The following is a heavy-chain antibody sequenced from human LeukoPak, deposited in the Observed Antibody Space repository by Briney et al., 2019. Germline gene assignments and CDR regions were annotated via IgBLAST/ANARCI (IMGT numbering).Heavy chain of an antibody. Sequence: GGSLRLSCAASGFTFSSYAMSWVRQAPGKGLEWVSAISGSGGSTYYADSVKGRFTISRDNSKNTLYLQMNSLRAEDTAVYYCANINGMEWLLYAFDIWGQGTLVTVSS. J-gene: IGHJ3*02. CDR1: GFTFSSYA. CDR2: ISGSGGST. CDR3: ANINGMEWLLYAFDI. V-gene: IGHV3-23*01. D-gene: IGHD3-3*01.